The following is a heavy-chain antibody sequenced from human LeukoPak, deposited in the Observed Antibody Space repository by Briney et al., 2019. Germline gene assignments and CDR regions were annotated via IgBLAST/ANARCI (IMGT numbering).Heavy chain of an antibody. J-gene: IGHJ4*02. D-gene: IGHD5-24*01. CDR2: INSDGSST. CDR3: ERGGSDGYSFFDY. CDR1: GFTFSSYW. Sequence: TGGSLRLSCAASGFTFSSYWMHWVRQAPGKGLVWVARINSDGSSTRYAYSVKGRFTISRDNANNTLYLQMNSLRAEDTAVYYCERGGSDGYSFFDYWGQGTLVTVSS. V-gene: IGHV3-74*01.